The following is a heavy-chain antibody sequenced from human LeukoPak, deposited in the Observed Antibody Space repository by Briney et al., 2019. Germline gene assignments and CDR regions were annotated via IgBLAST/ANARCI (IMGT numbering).Heavy chain of an antibody. CDR2: ISYDGSNK. CDR1: GFTFSSYA. Sequence: GRSLRLSCAASGFTFSSYAMHWVRQAPGKGLEWVAVISYDGSNKYYADPVKGRFTISRDNSKNTLYLQMNSLRAEDTAVYYCARDLRPDGYSGYAGVFDYWGQGTLVTVSS. D-gene: IGHD5-12*01. J-gene: IGHJ4*02. CDR3: ARDLRPDGYSGYAGVFDY. V-gene: IGHV3-30*01.